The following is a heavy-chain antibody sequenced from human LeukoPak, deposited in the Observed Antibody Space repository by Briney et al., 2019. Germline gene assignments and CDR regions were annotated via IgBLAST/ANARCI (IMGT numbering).Heavy chain of an antibody. CDR2: INPNSGGT. Sequence: ASVKVSCKASGYMFIDYYMHWVRQAPGQGLEWMGWINPNSGGTDYVQKFQGRVTIIRDTSISTAYMELNRLTSDDTAVYYCARRYCSDTLCYFFDYWGQGTQVTVSS. CDR3: ARRYCSDTLCYFFDY. V-gene: IGHV1-2*02. CDR1: GYMFIDYY. D-gene: IGHD2-8*01. J-gene: IGHJ4*02.